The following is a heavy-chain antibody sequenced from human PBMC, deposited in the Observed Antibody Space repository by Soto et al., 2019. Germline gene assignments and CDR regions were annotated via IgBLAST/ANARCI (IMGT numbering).Heavy chain of an antibody. J-gene: IGHJ3*02. V-gene: IGHV3-7*03. CDR2: IKQDGSQK. CDR3: ARRPVTGTRAFDM. Sequence: GALRLSCAASGFTLSSYWMNWVRLAPGKGLEWVANIKQDGSQKNYVDSVKGRFTISRDNDKNSLFLQMNSLRPEDTALYYCARRPVTGTRAFDMWGQGTMVTVSS. CDR1: GFTLSSYW. D-gene: IGHD1-20*01.